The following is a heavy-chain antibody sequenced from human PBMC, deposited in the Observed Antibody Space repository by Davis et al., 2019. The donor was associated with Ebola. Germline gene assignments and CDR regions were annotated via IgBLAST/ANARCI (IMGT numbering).Heavy chain of an antibody. CDR2: IYPGGST. D-gene: IGHD5-24*01. CDR3: ARGDGYNFFDY. J-gene: IGHJ4*02. V-gene: IGHV3-53*01. Sequence: GGSLRLSCAASGFTVSSNYMSWVRQAPGKGLEWVSVIYPGGSTYYADSVKGRFTVSRDNSKNTLFFQMNSLRAEDTAVYYCARGDGYNFFDYWGQGTLVTVSS. CDR1: GFTVSSNY.